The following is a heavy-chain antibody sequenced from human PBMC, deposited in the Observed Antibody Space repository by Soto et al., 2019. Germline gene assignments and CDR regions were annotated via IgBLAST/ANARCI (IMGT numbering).Heavy chain of an antibody. CDR3: LSHCQYYDIYIPAY. V-gene: IGHV5-51*01. D-gene: IGHD3-9*01. J-gene: IGHJ4*02. CDR2: IYPGDSDT. Sequence: PGESLKISCKGPGYSFTSYWIGWVRQMPGKGLEWMGIIYPGDSDTRYSPSFQGQVTISADKSISTAYLQWSSLKASDTAMYYCLSHCQYYDIYIPAYCGQGSLVLVSS. CDR1: GYSFTSYW.